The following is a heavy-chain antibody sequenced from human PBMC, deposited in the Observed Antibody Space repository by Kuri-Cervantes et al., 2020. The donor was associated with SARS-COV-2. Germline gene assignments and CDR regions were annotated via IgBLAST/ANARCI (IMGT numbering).Heavy chain of an antibody. CDR1: GFTFSSYE. D-gene: IGHD1-26*01. J-gene: IGHJ4*02. Sequence: GESPKISCAASGFTFSSYEMNWVRQAPGKGLEWVSYISSSGSTIYYADPVKGRFTISRDNAKNSLYLQMNSLRAEDTAVYYCARDLSQGLLRNWGQGTLVTVSS. CDR2: ISSSGSTI. CDR3: ARDLSQGLLRN. V-gene: IGHV3-48*03.